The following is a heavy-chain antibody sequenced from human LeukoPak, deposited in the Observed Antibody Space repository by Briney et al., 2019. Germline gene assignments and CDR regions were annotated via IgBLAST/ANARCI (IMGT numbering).Heavy chain of an antibody. Sequence: GRSLRLSCAASGFTFDDYAMHWVRQAPGKGLEWVSGISWNSGSIGYVDSVKGRFTISRDNAKNSLYLQMNSLRAEDTALYYCAKDKGSGSYYYFDYWGQGTLVTVSS. D-gene: IGHD1-26*01. CDR1: GFTFDDYA. CDR2: ISWNSGSI. CDR3: AKDKGSGSYYYFDY. J-gene: IGHJ4*02. V-gene: IGHV3-9*01.